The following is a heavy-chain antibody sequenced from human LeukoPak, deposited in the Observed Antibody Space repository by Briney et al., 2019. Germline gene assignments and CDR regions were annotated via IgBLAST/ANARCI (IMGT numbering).Heavy chain of an antibody. Sequence: SPETLSLTCAVYGGSFSGYYWSWIRQPPGQGLEWIGEINDSGRTNYNPSPKSRGTISVDTSKNQFSLTLSSVTAADTAVYYCARGRYSSSWYRRTFDPWGQGTLVTVSS. V-gene: IGHV4-34*01. J-gene: IGHJ5*02. CDR2: INDSGRT. D-gene: IGHD6-13*01. CDR3: ARGRYSSSWYRRTFDP. CDR1: GGSFSGYY.